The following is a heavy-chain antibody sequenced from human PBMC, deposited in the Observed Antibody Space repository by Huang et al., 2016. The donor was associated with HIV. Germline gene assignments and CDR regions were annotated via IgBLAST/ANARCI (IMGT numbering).Heavy chain of an antibody. V-gene: IGHV3-30*02. CDR2: IRYYGNNK. CDR3: AKDTYQTRDYFDY. J-gene: IGHJ4*02. D-gene: IGHD2-21*01. Sequence: QVQLVESGGGVVQPGGSLRLSCAAAGFSFIYYAMHWVRQAPGNGLECVAFIRYYGNNKYYADSVRGLFTISRDNSKNTLYLQMNSLRAEDTAGYYCAKDTYQTRDYFDYWGQGTLVTVSS. CDR1: GFSFIYYA.